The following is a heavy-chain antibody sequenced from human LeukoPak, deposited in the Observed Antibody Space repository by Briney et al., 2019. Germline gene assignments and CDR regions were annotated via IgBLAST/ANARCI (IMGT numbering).Heavy chain of an antibody. CDR3: ARTASSGYSSSHPVSYYYYMDV. J-gene: IGHJ6*03. CDR1: EFTFSTYW. CDR2: IKQDGSEK. D-gene: IGHD6-13*01. Sequence: QSGGSLRLSCAASEFTFSTYWMSWVRQAPGKGLEWVADIKQDGSEKYYVHSVKGRFTISRQNARNSLFLQMNSLRAEDTAVYYCARTASSGYSSSHPVSYYYYMDVWGKGTTVTVSS. V-gene: IGHV3-7*01.